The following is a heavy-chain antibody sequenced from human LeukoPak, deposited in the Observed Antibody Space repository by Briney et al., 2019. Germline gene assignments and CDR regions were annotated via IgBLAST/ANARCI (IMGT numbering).Heavy chain of an antibody. D-gene: IGHD4-17*01. V-gene: IGHV4-4*07. Sequence: SESLSLTCTVSGGSISSYDWGWVRQPAGKGLEWIGCIYTGGSTNYNPSLKSRVTMAVDTSKNQLSLKQSSVTAADTAVYYYARGYYGDYSDYRGQGTMVTDPS. J-gene: IGHJ4*02. CDR3: ARGYYGDYSDY. CDR2: IYTGGST. CDR1: GGSISSYD.